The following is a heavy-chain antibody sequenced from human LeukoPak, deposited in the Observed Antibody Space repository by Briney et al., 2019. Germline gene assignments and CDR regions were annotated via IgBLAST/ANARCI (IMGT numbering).Heavy chain of an antibody. CDR3: AKDLALYTGPYSGAYYSPIDY. V-gene: IGHV3-23*01. CDR1: GFTFSNYA. J-gene: IGHJ4*02. Sequence: GGSLRLSCAASGFTFSNYAMSWVRQAPGMGLEWVSSSSGSGHNTYYADSVKGRFTIARDNSKNTLYLQIYSLRAEDTAVYYCAKDLALYTGPYSGAYYSPIDYWGQGTLVTVSS. CDR2: SSGSGHNT. D-gene: IGHD1-26*01.